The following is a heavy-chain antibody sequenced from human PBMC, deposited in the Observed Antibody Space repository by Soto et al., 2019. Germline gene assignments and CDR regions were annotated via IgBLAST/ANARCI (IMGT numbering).Heavy chain of an antibody. CDR3: ARESIEYGSGSYSPPY. V-gene: IGHV4-31*03. Sequence: SETLSLTCTVSGGSISSGGYYWSWIRQHPGKGLEWIGYIYYSGSTYYNPSLKSRVTISVDTSKNQFSLKLSSVTAADTAVYYCARESIEYGSGSYSPPYWGQGTMVTVSS. D-gene: IGHD3-10*01. J-gene: IGHJ3*01. CDR1: GGSISSGGYY. CDR2: IYYSGST.